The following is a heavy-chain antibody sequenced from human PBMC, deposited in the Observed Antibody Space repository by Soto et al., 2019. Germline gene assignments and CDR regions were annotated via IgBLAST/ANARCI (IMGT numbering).Heavy chain of an antibody. CDR3: ARHRYSYGVYYFDY. J-gene: IGHJ4*02. V-gene: IGHV4-59*08. Sequence: PSVTLYVTCIFSSSSISNYYWRWILQPPGKGLEWIGYIYYSGSTNYNPSLTSRVTISVDTSKNQFSLKLSSVTAADTAVYYCARHRYSYGVYYFDYWGQGTLVTVS. D-gene: IGHD5-18*01. CDR1: SSSISNYY. CDR2: IYYSGST.